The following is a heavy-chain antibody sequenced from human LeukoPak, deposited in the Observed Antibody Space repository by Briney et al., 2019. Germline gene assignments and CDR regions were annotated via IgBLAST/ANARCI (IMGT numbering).Heavy chain of an antibody. CDR1: GGSFSGYY. D-gene: IGHD2-15*01. V-gene: IGHV4-34*01. J-gene: IGHJ4*02. CDR3: ARSRSRSGGSCYNY. Sequence: SETLSLTCAVYGGSFSGYYWSWIRQPPGKGLEWIGEINHSGSTNYNPSLKSRVTISVDTSKNQFSLKLSSVTAADTAVYYCARSRSRSGGSCYNYWGQGTLVTVSS. CDR2: INHSGST.